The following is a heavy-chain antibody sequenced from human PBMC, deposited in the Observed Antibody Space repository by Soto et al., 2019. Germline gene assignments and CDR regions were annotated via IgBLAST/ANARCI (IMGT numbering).Heavy chain of an antibody. J-gene: IGHJ4*02. CDR3: ARERSTVTTQVYFDE. CDR1: GGSFSGYY. CDR2: INHSGST. Sequence: SETLSLTCAVYGGSFSGYYWSWIRQPPGKGLEWIGEINHSGSTNYNPSLKSRVTISVDTPKNQFSLKLSSVTAADTAVYYCARERSTVTTQVYFDEWGQGTLVTVSS. D-gene: IGHD4-17*01. V-gene: IGHV4-34*01.